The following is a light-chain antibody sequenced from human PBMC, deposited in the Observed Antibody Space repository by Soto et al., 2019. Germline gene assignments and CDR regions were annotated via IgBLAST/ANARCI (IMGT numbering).Light chain of an antibody. CDR3: QQYHSLWA. CDR1: QSISTW. CDR2: DAS. J-gene: IGKJ1*01. Sequence: DIQMTQSPSTLSASVGDRVTITCRASQSISTWLAWYQQKPGQAPKLLIYDASILNSGVPSRFSGSGSGTEFTLTVSNVQPDDSANYYCQQYHSLWAFGQGTKVEIK. V-gene: IGKV1-5*01.